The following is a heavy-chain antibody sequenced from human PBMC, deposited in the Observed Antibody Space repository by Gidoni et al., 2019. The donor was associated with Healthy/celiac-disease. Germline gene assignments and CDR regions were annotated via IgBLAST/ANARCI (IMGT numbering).Heavy chain of an antibody. J-gene: IGHJ4*02. D-gene: IGHD3-10*01. CDR3: AREGSNDYDSGHFDF. CDR1: GFSLSTSGMR. V-gene: IGHV2-70*04. CDR2: IDWDDDK. Sequence: QVTLKESGPALVIPTQTLTLTCTFSGFSLSTSGMRRRWIRQPAGNALEWLARIDWDDDKFYSTSLKTRLTISKDTSKNQVVLTMTNMEPVDTATYYCAREGSNDYDSGHFDFWGQGTLVTVSS.